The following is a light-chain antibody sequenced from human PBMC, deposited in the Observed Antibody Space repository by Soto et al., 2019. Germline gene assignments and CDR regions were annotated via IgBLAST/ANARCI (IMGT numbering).Light chain of an antibody. CDR1: QDISRW. V-gene: IGKV1-5*03. Sequence: DIQMTQSPSTLSASVGDRVTITCRASQDISRWLAWYQQKPGTAPKLLIYLASSLQSGVPSRFSGSGSGTEFTLTISSRQPDDFATYYCQQDDSYSRTFGQGTKLEIK. CDR3: QQDDSYSRT. J-gene: IGKJ2*01. CDR2: LAS.